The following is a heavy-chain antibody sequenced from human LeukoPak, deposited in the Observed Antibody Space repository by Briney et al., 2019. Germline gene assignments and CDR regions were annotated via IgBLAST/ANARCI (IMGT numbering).Heavy chain of an antibody. CDR1: GFTFSDYY. CDR3: ARATPRIYYYGMDV. V-gene: IGHV3-11*01. D-gene: IGHD6-6*01. CDR2: ISSSGSTI. J-gene: IGHJ6*02. Sequence: PGGSLRLSCAASGFTFSDYYMSWIRQAPGKGLEWVSYISSSGSTIYYADSVRGRFTISRDNAKNSLYLQMNSLRAEDTAVYYCARATPRIYYYGMDVWGQGTTVTVSS.